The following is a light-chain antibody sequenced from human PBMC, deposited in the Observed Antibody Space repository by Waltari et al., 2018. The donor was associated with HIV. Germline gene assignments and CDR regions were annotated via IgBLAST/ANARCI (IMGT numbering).Light chain of an antibody. CDR1: HSLLSRNGLNF. Sequence: DAVMTQSPLSLPVTPGETASISCRSSHSLLSRNGLNFLDWYVQRPGQSPQPLIYMAAHRASGVPDRLSGSGSGSDFTLTINKVEADDVGVYYCMQALHTPPRTFGAGTRLEIK. J-gene: IGKJ1*01. CDR3: MQALHTPPRT. V-gene: IGKV2-28*01. CDR2: MAA.